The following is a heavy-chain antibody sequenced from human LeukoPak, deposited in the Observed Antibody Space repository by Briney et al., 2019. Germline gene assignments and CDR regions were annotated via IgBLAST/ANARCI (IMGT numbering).Heavy chain of an antibody. CDR3: ARGPRWLRTFDY. D-gene: IGHD5-12*01. J-gene: IGHJ4*02. Sequence: PSETLSLTCTVSGLPISSSSYYWGSVRQPPGKVLEWSGSIYYSGNTYYDPSLKSRVTISVDTSKNQFSLKLRSVTAADKAVYYCARGPRWLRTFDYWGQGTLVTVSS. V-gene: IGHV4-39*07. CDR2: IYYSGNT. CDR1: GLPISSSSYY.